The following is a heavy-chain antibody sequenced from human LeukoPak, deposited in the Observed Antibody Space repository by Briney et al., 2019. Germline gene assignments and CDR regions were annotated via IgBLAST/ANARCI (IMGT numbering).Heavy chain of an antibody. CDR3: ARIFLTYSGYDLNFFDS. J-gene: IGHJ4*02. Sequence: GGSLRLSCAASGFSFSNYSMTWVRQAPGKGLEWVSSISSLGTHKYYADSMKGRFTIARDNANNSLVLQMNSLRGEDSAVYYCARIFLTYSGYDLNFFDSGGQGALVTVSA. D-gene: IGHD5-12*01. CDR1: GFSFSNYS. V-gene: IGHV3-21*01. CDR2: ISSLGTHK.